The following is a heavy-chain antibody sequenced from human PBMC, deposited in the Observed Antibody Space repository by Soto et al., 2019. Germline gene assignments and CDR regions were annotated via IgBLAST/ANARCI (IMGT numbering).Heavy chain of an antibody. CDR1: GGSISSYC. J-gene: IGHJ1*01. CDR3: ARSPDYYSEYFQE. Sequence: SETLCLTCTVSGGSISSYCWNWIRQHPGKGLEWIGYVYYSGSTNYNPSLNGRVTISKDTSRNQFSLRLTSVSAADTAVYYCARSPDYYSEYFQEWGQGTLVTVS. CDR2: VYYSGST. D-gene: IGHD1-26*01. V-gene: IGHV4-59*01.